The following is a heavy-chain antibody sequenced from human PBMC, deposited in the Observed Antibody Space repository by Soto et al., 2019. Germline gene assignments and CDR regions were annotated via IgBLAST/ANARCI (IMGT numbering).Heavy chain of an antibody. V-gene: IGHV4-59*12. J-gene: IGHJ4*02. CDR1: GGSIINYY. Sequence: SETLSLTCSVSGGSIINYYWSWIRQPPGKGLEWIGYLHYSGSTYYDPSLQSRVTISLDTSKNQVSLKLSSVTAADTAVYYCARSLYYYDSSGYPPVDYWGQGTLVTVSS. CDR3: ARSLYYYDSSGYPPVDY. D-gene: IGHD3-22*01. CDR2: LHYSGST.